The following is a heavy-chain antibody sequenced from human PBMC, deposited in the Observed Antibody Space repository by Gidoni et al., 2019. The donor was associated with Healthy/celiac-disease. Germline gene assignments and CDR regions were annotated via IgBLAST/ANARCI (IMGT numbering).Heavy chain of an antibody. CDR2: IIPIVGTA. CDR1: GGPFSSYA. V-gene: IGHV1-69*01. CDR3: ARRAGPQGAFDI. J-gene: IGHJ3*02. Sequence: HVQLVQSGAEVIKPGSSVKVSCKASGGPFSSYAISWVRQAPGQGLEWMGGIIPIVGTANHAQKFQGRVTITADEYTSTAYMELSSLRYEDTAVYYCARRAGPQGAFDIWGQGTMVTVSS.